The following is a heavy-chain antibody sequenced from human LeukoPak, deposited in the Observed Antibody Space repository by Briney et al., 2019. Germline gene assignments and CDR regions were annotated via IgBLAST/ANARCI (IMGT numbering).Heavy chain of an antibody. CDR1: GFTLSSYS. Sequence: PGGSLRLSCAASGFTLSSYSMNWVRQARGKGLEWVSSISSSSSYIYYADSVKGRFTISRDNAKKSLYLQMNSLRAEDPAVYYCASQLIVGASTSFDYWGQGTLVTVSS. CDR3: ASQLIVGASTSFDY. D-gene: IGHD1-26*01. CDR2: ISSSSSYI. V-gene: IGHV3-21*01. J-gene: IGHJ4*02.